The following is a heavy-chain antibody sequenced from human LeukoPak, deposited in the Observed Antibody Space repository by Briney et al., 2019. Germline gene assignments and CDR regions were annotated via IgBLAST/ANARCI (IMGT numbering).Heavy chain of an antibody. J-gene: IGHJ1*01. V-gene: IGHV3-74*01. D-gene: IGHD3-22*01. CDR3: AKDGYYYDSSGYYAEYFQH. CDR1: GFTFSDYW. Sequence: LAGGSLRLSCAASGFTFSDYWIHWVRQAPGKGLVWVSRINTDGSITNYADSVKGRFTISRDNAKNTLYLQMNSLRAEDTAVYYCAKDGYYYDSSGYYAEYFQHWGQGTLVTVSS. CDR2: INTDGSIT.